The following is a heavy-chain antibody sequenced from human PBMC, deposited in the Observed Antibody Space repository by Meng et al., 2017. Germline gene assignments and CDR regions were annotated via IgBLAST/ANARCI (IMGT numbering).Heavy chain of an antibody. CDR3: ARSERYVLGFDY. V-gene: IGHV1-2*06. Sequence: QGPMVQSGAELKKPGAPGKVACKASGYTFTGYYMHWVRQAPGQGLEWMGRINPNSGGTNYAQKFQGRVTMTRDTSISTAYMELSRLRSDDTAVYYCARSERYVLGFDYWGQGTLVTVSS. CDR1: GYTFTGYY. D-gene: IGHD3-16*01. CDR2: INPNSGGT. J-gene: IGHJ4*02.